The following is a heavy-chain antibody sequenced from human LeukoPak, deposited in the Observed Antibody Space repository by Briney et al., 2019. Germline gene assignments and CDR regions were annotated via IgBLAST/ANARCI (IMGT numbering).Heavy chain of an antibody. CDR3: ARDYSGSYWGGFDY. D-gene: IGHD1-26*01. J-gene: IGHJ4*02. V-gene: IGHV1-2*02. CDR1: GYTLTGYY. CDR2: INPNSGGA. Sequence: ASVKVSCKASGYTLTGYYMHWVRQAPGQGLEWMGWINPNSGGANFAQKFQGRVTMTRDTSISTAYMELSRLTSDDTAVYYCARDYSGSYWGGFDYWGQGTLVTVSS.